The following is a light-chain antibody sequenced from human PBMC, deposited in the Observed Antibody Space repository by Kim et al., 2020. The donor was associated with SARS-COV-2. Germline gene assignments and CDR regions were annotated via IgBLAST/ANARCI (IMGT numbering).Light chain of an antibody. J-gene: IGKJ1*01. CDR2: DAS. V-gene: IGKV1-5*01. CDR1: QRISSW. CDR3: QQDNSYPCT. Sequence: ASVGDIVTSTCRASQRISSWVAWYQPKSGNAPKLVIDDASRLQSGGPPRYSVSGYGTKFTLTHSSRQPDDCSLYYCQQDNSYPCTFRQGTQVDIQ.